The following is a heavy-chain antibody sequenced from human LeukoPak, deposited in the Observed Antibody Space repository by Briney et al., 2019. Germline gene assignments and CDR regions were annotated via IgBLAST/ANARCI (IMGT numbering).Heavy chain of an antibody. CDR3: AREAGLIYFYYIDV. CDR1: GYSISGGYD. V-gene: IGHV4-38-2*02. J-gene: IGHJ6*03. CDR2: IYHSGST. Sequence: PSETLSLTCTVSGYSISGGYDWGWIRQPPGKGLEWIGKIYHSGSTYYNPSLKTRVTISVDTSKNQFSLKLTSVTAADTAVYYCAREAGLIYFYYIDVWGKGTTVTVSS. D-gene: IGHD2-8*01.